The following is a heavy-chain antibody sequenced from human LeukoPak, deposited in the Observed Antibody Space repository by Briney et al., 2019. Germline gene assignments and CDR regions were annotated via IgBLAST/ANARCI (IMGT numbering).Heavy chain of an antibody. Sequence: PGRSLRLSCAASGFTFDDYAMNWVRQAPGKGLEWVSSISSSSNYIYYADSVKGRFTISRDNAKNSLYLQMNSLRAEDTAVYYCAKDYDCSSTSCYRFFDYWGQGTLVTVSS. V-gene: IGHV3-21*04. CDR1: GFTFDDYA. CDR3: AKDYDCSSTSCYRFFDY. D-gene: IGHD2-2*02. CDR2: ISSSSNYI. J-gene: IGHJ4*02.